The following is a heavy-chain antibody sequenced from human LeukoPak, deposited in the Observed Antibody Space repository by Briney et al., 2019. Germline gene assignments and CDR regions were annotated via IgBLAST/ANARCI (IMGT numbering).Heavy chain of an antibody. CDR3: ARDRGPRGIVVVPADP. Sequence: GASVKVSCKASGYTFTSYGISWVRQAPGQGLEWMGWISAYNGNTNYAQKLQGRVTMTTDTSTSTAYMELRRLRSDDTAVYYCARDRGPRGIVVVPADPWGQGTLVTVSS. D-gene: IGHD2-2*01. CDR1: GYTFTSYG. CDR2: ISAYNGNT. J-gene: IGHJ5*02. V-gene: IGHV1-18*01.